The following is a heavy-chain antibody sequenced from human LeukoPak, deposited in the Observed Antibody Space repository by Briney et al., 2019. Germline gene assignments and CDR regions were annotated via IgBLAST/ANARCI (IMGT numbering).Heavy chain of an antibody. V-gene: IGHV4-39*01. CDR1: GDSITSGSYY. CDR3: ARADSGYDPFDY. Sequence: SETLSLTCTVSGDSITSGSYYWGWIRQPPGKGLEWIGSIYYSGSTYYNPSLKSRVTISVDTSKNQFSLKLSSVTAADTAVYYCARADSGYDPFDYWGQGTLVTVSS. J-gene: IGHJ4*02. D-gene: IGHD5-12*01. CDR2: IYYSGST.